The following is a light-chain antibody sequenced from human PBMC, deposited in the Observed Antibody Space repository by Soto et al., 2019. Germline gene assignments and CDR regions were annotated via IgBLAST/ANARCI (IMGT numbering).Light chain of an antibody. CDR3: AAWDDSLNGPGA. Sequence: AVVTQPPSASGTPGQRVTISCSGSSSNIGINTVNWYQQLPGTAPKLLIYSNNQRPSGVPERFSGSKSGTSASLAISGLQSEDEADYYCAAWDDSLNGPGAFGTGTKLTVL. CDR2: SNN. J-gene: IGLJ1*01. V-gene: IGLV1-44*01. CDR1: SSNIGINT.